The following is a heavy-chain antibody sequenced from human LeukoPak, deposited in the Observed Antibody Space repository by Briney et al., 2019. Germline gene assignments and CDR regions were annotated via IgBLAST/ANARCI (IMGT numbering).Heavy chain of an antibody. V-gene: IGHV4-61*01. CDR3: ARAGYSGSDFSV. D-gene: IGHD5-12*01. J-gene: IGHJ6*04. Sequence: PSETLSLTCTVSGASISSGSYYWSWIRQPPGKGLEWIGYIYYSGSTNYNPSLKSRVTISVDTSKNQFSLKLSSVTATDTAVYYCARAGYSGSDFSVWGKGSTVTVSS. CDR1: GASISSGSYY. CDR2: IYYSGST.